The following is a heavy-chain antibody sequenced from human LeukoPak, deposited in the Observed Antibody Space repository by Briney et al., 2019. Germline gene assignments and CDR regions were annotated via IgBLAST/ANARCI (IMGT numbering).Heavy chain of an antibody. Sequence: GGSLRLSCAASGFTFSNYNMNWVRQAPGKGLEWVSCISISSNYIYYPDSVKGRFTISRDNAKNSLYLQTNSLRAEDTAVYYCARDGGGGLDYWGQGILVTVSS. CDR3: ARDGGGGLDY. J-gene: IGHJ4*02. D-gene: IGHD2-15*01. V-gene: IGHV3-21*01. CDR2: ISISSNYI. CDR1: GFTFSNYN.